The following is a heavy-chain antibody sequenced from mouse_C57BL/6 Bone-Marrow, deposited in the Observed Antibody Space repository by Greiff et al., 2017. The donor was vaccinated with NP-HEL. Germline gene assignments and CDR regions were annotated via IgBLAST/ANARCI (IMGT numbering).Heavy chain of an antibody. V-gene: IGHV1-59*01. Sequence: QVQLQQPGAELVRPGTSVKLSCKASGYTFTSYWMHWVKQRPGQGLEWIGVIDPSDSYTNYNQKFKGKATLTVDTSSSTAYMQLSSLTSEDAAVYYCARDGDYWYFDVWGTGTTVTVSA. D-gene: IGHD2-13*01. J-gene: IGHJ1*03. CDR2: IDPSDSYT. CDR1: GYTFTSYW. CDR3: ARDGDYWYFDV.